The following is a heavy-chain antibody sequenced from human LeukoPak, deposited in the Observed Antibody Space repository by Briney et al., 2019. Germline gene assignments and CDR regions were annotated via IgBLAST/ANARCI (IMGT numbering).Heavy chain of an antibody. V-gene: IGHV3-7*01. CDR1: GFTFSSYW. CDR3: ARGLVRGRDWFDP. D-gene: IGHD6-19*01. CDR2: IKQDGSEK. J-gene: IGHJ5*02. Sequence: GGSLRLSCAASGFTFSSYWMSWVRQAPGKGLEWVANIKQDGSEKYYVDSVKGRFTISRDNAKNSLYLQMNSLRAEDTAVYYCARGLVRGRDWFDPWGQGTLVTVSS.